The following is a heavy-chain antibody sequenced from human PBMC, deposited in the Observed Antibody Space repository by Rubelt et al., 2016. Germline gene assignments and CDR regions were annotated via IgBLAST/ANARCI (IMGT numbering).Heavy chain of an antibody. J-gene: IGHJ4*02. V-gene: IGHV3-21*01. CDR3: ASPRVNTVRY. CDR2: ISGSRSYI. D-gene: IGHD3-10*01. CDR1: GFTLSSCA. Sequence: EVQLVESGGGLVQPGGSLTLSCSASGFTLSSCAMHWVRQAPAKGLEWVSSISGSRSYINYGDSVKGRFTIPRDNAKNSLHLQMNSLRVEDTAVYLCASPRVNTVRYWGPGTLVTVSS.